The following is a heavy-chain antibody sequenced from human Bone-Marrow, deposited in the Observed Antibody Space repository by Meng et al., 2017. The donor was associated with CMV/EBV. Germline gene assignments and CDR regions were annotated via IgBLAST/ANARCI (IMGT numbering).Heavy chain of an antibody. Sequence: GESLKISCAASGFTFSSYAMHWVRQAPGKGLEWVAVISYDGSNKYYADSVKGRFTISRDNLRSMMYLQMNSLRVEDTAVYYCAKEMAHARPYDHWGQGTLVTVSS. V-gene: IGHV3-30-3*01. D-gene: IGHD5-24*01. CDR3: AKEMAHARPYDH. J-gene: IGHJ4*02. CDR2: ISYDGSNK. CDR1: GFTFSSYA.